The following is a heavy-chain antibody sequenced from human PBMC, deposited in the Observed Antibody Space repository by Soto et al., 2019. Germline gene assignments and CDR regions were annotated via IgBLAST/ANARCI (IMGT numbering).Heavy chain of an antibody. Sequence: SSETLSLTCTVSGGSITSSSYYWGWIRQPPGKGLEWIGSIYYSGRTYYSPSLKSRVTISVDTSKNQFSLKLSSVTAAETAVYYCARAGYSSSWYWFDPWGQGTLVTVSS. D-gene: IGHD6-13*01. CDR3: ARAGYSSSWYWFDP. V-gene: IGHV4-39*01. CDR1: GGSITSSSYY. CDR2: IYYSGRT. J-gene: IGHJ5*02.